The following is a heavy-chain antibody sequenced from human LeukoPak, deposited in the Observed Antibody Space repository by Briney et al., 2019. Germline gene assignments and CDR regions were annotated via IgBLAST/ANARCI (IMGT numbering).Heavy chain of an antibody. D-gene: IGHD4/OR15-4a*01. Sequence: PGGSLRLSCAASGLTFSDYSMTWVRQAPGKGLEWVSSISGSSSYIYYADSLKGRFTISRDNAKNSLFLQMNSLRAEDTAVYYCARRVPYFDYWGQGALVTVSS. CDR2: ISGSSSYI. V-gene: IGHV3-21*04. CDR3: ARRVPYFDY. J-gene: IGHJ4*02. CDR1: GLTFSDYS.